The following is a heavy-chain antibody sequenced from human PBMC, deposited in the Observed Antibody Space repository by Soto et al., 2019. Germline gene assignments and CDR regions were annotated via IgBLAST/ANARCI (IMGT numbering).Heavy chain of an antibody. CDR3: AREAGSSSGYYYGMDV. V-gene: IGHV1-46*01. CDR1: GYTFTSYY. Sequence: QVQLVQSGAEVKKPGASVKVSCKASGYTFTSYYMHWVRQAPGQGLEWMGIINPSGGSTSYTQKFQGRVTMTRDTSTSTVYMELSSLRSEDTAVYYCAREAGSSSGYYYGMDVWGQGTTVTVSS. CDR2: INPSGGST. D-gene: IGHD6-6*01. J-gene: IGHJ6*02.